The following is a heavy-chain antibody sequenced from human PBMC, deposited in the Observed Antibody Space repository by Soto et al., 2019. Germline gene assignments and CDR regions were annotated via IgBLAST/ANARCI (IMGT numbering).Heavy chain of an antibody. CDR2: ISAYKGNT. CDR3: ARELNYFDY. Sequence: QVQLVQSGAEVKKPGASVKVSCKASGYTFTSYGISWVRQAPGQGLEWMGWISAYKGNTKYAQKLQGRAPMTPGTPTSTAYMDLRSLGPDDTAGYYCARELNYFDYWGQGTLVTVPS. CDR1: GYTFTSYG. J-gene: IGHJ4*02. V-gene: IGHV1-18*01.